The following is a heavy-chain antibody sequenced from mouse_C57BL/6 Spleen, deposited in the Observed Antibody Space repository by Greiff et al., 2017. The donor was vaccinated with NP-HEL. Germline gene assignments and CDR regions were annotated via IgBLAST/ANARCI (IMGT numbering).Heavy chain of an antibody. D-gene: IGHD1-1*01. CDR1: GYTFTDYN. Sequence: EVQLQQSGPELVKPGASVKIPCKASGYTFTDYNMDWVKQSHGKSLEWIGDINPNNGGTIYNQKFKGKATLTVDKSSSTAYMELRSLTSEDSAVYYCARPLYYGSREGLAYWGQGTLVTVSA. CDR2: INPNNGGT. CDR3: ARPLYYGSREGLAY. V-gene: IGHV1-18*01. J-gene: IGHJ3*01.